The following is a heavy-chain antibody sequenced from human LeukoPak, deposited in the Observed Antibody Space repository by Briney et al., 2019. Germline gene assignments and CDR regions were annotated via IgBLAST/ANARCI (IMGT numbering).Heavy chain of an antibody. Sequence: ASVKVSFKASGYTFTRYYMHWVRRGPGQGREWMGIIDPSGGSTSYAQKFQGRVTMTRDTSTSTVYMELSGLRAEDTAVYYCARDKSGATQGDFDYWGQGTLVTVSS. CDR1: GYTFTRYY. CDR3: ARDKSGATQGDFDY. CDR2: IDPSGGST. J-gene: IGHJ4*02. D-gene: IGHD1-1*01. V-gene: IGHV1-46*01.